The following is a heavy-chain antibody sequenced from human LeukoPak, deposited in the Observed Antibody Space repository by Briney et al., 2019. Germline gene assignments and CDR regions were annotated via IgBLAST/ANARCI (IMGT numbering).Heavy chain of an antibody. J-gene: IGHJ4*02. Sequence: GASVKVSCKASGFTFTSSAIQWVRQARGQRLEWIGWIVVGSSNTNYAQKFQERVTITRDMSTSTAYMELRSLRSEDTAVYYCAADRGGVTYCGGDCLSHWGQGTLVTVSS. CDR3: AADRGGVTYCGGDCLSH. CDR1: GFTFTSSA. V-gene: IGHV1-58*02. CDR2: IVVGSSNT. D-gene: IGHD2-21*02.